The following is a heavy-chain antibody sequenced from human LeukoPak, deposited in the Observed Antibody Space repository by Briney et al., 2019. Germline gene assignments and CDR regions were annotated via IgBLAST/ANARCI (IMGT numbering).Heavy chain of an antibody. CDR1: GFTFSNAW. Sequence: TGGSLRLSCAASGFTFSNAWMSWVRQAPGKGLEWVGRIKSKTDGGTTDYAAPVKGRFAISRDDSKNTVYLQMNSLKSEDSAVYYCTTNDAFDIWGQGTMVTVSS. CDR3: TTNDAFDI. V-gene: IGHV3-15*01. J-gene: IGHJ3*02. CDR2: IKSKTDGGTT.